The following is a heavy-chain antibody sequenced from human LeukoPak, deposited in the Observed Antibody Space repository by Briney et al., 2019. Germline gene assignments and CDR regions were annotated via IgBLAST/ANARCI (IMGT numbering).Heavy chain of an antibody. CDR2: INSDGSST. D-gene: IGHD4-11*01. V-gene: IGHV3-74*01. CDR3: ARNDYSNVGDWFDP. Sequence: GGSLRLSCAASGFTFSSYWMHWVRQAPGKGLVWVSRINSDGSSTSYADSVKGRFTISRDNAKNTPYLQMNSLRAEDTAVYYCARNDYSNVGDWFDPWGQGTLVTVSS. CDR1: GFTFSSYW. J-gene: IGHJ5*02.